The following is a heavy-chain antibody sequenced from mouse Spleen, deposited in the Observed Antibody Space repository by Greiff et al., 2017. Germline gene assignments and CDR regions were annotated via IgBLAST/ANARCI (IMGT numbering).Heavy chain of an antibody. CDR3: ARGGSYYRWYYFDY. CDR1: GYTFTDYY. D-gene: IGHD1-1*02. V-gene: IGHV1-26*01. Sequence: VQLQQSGPELVKPGASVKISCKASGYTFTDYYMNWVKQSHGKSLEWIGDINPKNGGTSYNQKFKGKATLTVDKSSSTAYMELRSLTSEDSAVYYCARGGSYYRWYYFDYWGQGTLVTVSA. CDR2: INPKNGGT. J-gene: IGHJ3*01.